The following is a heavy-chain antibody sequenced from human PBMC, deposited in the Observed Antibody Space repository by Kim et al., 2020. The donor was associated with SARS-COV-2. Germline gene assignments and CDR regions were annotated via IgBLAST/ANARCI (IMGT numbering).Heavy chain of an antibody. V-gene: IGHV4-34*01. D-gene: IGHD3-10*01. CDR3: ARGGYITMVRGANFDY. Sequence: YLKSRVTIAVDTSKNQFSLMLSSVTAADTAVYYCARGGYITMVRGANFDYWGQGTLVTVSS. J-gene: IGHJ4*02.